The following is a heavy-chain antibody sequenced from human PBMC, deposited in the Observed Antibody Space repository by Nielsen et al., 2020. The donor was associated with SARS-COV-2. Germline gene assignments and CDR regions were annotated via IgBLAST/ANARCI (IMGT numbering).Heavy chain of an antibody. CDR2: IKQDGSEK. CDR1: GFTFSSYS. CDR3: ARDLAAAHRWYYYYMDV. Sequence: GGSLRLSCAASGFTFSSYSMNWVRQAPGKGLEWVANIKQDGSEKYYVDSVKGRFTISRDNAKNSLYLQMNSLRAEDTAVYYCARDLAAAHRWYYYYMDVWGKGTTVTVSS. J-gene: IGHJ6*03. D-gene: IGHD6-13*01. V-gene: IGHV3-7*01.